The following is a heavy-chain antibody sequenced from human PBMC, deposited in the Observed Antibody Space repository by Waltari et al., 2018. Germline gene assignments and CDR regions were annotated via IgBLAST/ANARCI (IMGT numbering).Heavy chain of an antibody. CDR3: AKAMQWLEPWGAFDI. CDR2: ISWNSGSI. D-gene: IGHD6-19*01. V-gene: IGHV3-9*01. Sequence: EVQLVESVGGLVQPGRSLRLSCAAHGLPFDDYAMQLVRQAPGKGLEWVSGISWNSGSIGYADSVKGRFTISRDNAKNSLYLQMNSLRAEDTALYYCAKAMQWLEPWGAFDIWGQGTMVTVSS. CDR1: GLPFDDYA. J-gene: IGHJ3*02.